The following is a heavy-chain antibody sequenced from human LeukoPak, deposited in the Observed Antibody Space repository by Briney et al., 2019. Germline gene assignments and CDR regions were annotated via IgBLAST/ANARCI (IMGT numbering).Heavy chain of an antibody. CDR1: GFTFSSYA. CDR2: ISGSGGST. D-gene: IGHD3-22*01. V-gene: IGHV3-23*01. Sequence: PGGSLRLSCAASGFTFSSYAMSWVRQAPGKGLEWVSAISGSGGSTYYADSVKGRFTISRDNSKNTLYLQMNSLRAEDTAVYYCAKDLTGEYYYDSSGYLDWGQGTLVTVSS. CDR3: AKDLTGEYYYDSSGYLD. J-gene: IGHJ4*02.